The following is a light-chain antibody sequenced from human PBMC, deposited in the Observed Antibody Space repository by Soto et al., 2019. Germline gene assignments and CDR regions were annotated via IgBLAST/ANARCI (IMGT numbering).Light chain of an antibody. CDR3: TSYAGSNIWV. V-gene: IGLV2-8*01. J-gene: IGLJ3*02. CDR2: EVN. CDR1: SSDVGAYNY. Sequence: QSVLTRPPSASGSPGQSVTISCTGTSSDVGAYNYVSWYQQYPGKAPKLMIYEVNKRPSGVPDRFSGSKSGKTASLTVSGFQPEDAAYYHYTSYAGSNIWVFGGGTKLTVL.